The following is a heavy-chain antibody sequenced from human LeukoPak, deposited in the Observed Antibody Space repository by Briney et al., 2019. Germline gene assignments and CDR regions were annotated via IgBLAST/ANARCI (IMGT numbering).Heavy chain of an antibody. CDR2: ISYDGSDK. CDR1: RFTFSTYW. V-gene: IGHV3-30-3*01. CDR3: ARGFWTVSFFDY. J-gene: IGHJ4*02. D-gene: IGHD3/OR15-3a*01. Sequence: GGSLRLSCAASRFTFSTYWMSWVRQAPGKGLEWVAVISYDGSDKYYADSVKGRFTISRDNSKNTLYLQMNSLKVEDTAVYYCARGFWTVSFFDYWGQGTLVTVSS.